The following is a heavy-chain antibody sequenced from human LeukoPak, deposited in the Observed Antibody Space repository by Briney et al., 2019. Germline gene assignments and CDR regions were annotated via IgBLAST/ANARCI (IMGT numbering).Heavy chain of an antibody. CDR2: INHSGST. D-gene: IGHD6-13*01. J-gene: IGHJ5*02. Sequence: PSETLSLTCAVYGGSFSGYYWSWIRQPPGKGLEWLGEINHSGSTNYNPSLKSRVTISVDTSKNQFSLKLSSVTAADTAVYYCARLPTRPYSSSWRDNWFDPWGQGTLVTVSS. CDR1: GGSFSGYY. V-gene: IGHV4-34*01. CDR3: ARLPTRPYSSSWRDNWFDP.